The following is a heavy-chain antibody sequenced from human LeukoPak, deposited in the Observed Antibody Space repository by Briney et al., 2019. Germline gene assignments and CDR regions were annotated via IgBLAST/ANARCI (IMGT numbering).Heavy chain of an antibody. CDR2: INHSGST. D-gene: IGHD3-22*01. CDR1: GGSFSGYY. V-gene: IGHV4-34*01. J-gene: IGHJ4*02. CDR3: ARGFGYYDSSGYSLH. Sequence: SETLSLTCAVYGGSFSGYYWSWIRQPPGKGLEWIGEINHSGSTNYNPSLKSRVTISVDTSKNQFSMKLSSVTAADTAVYYCARGFGYYDSSGYSLHWGQGTLVTVSS.